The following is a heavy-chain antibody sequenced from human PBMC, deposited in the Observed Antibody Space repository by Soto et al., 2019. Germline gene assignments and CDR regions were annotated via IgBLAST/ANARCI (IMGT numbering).Heavy chain of an antibody. Sequence: GGSLRLSCAASGFTFSTYAMSWVRQAPGKGLEWVSAISGSGDTTYYADSVKGRFTISRDNSKNTLYLQMNSLRAEDTAVYYCAREDSSGYYWYGMDVWGQGTTVTVSS. J-gene: IGHJ6*02. D-gene: IGHD3-22*01. CDR3: AREDSSGYYWYGMDV. V-gene: IGHV3-23*01. CDR1: GFTFSTYA. CDR2: ISGSGDTT.